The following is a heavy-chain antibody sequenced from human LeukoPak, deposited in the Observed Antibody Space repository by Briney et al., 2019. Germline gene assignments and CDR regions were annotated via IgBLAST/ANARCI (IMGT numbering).Heavy chain of an antibody. J-gene: IGHJ4*02. CDR2: INPNSGGT. V-gene: IGHV1-2*02. Sequence: ASVNVSCKASGYTFTGYYMHWVRQAPGQGLEWMGWINPNSGGTNYAQKFQGRVTMTKNTSISTAYMELTRLRSDDTAVYYCARGSGGGSTNCQRCRLFDYWGQGTLVTVSS. CDR3: ARGSGGGSTNCQRCRLFDY. CDR1: GYTFTGYY. D-gene: IGHD2-15*01.